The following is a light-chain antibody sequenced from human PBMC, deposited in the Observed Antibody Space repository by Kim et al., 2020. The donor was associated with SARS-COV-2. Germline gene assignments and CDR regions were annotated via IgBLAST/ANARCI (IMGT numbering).Light chain of an antibody. V-gene: IGLV1-44*01. CDR2: TNN. CDR3: AAWDDSLDGWV. J-gene: IGLJ3*02. Sequence: GHRLPISCPVRRSNIGSNTVNWSQLLPGTAPKLLIYTNNQRPSGLPDRFSGSRSGTSASLAIAGLQSEDKTDYYCAAWDDSLDGWVFGGGTQLTVL. CDR1: RSNIGSNT.